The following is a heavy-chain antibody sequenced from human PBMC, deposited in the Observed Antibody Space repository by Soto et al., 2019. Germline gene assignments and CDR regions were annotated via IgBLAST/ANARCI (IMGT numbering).Heavy chain of an antibody. J-gene: IGHJ5*01. CDR3: SKNGTTWFAS. CDR2: ISVLNGYA. CDR1: GYSFHNSG. V-gene: IGHV1-18*01. D-gene: IGHD1-1*01. Sequence: WASVKVSCKTSGYSFHNSGISWVRQAPGQGLEWMGWISVLNGYAHYGQKFQGRVIMTADTFTSTAYMELRGLRSDDTAMYYCSKNGTTWFASWGQGTPVTVSS.